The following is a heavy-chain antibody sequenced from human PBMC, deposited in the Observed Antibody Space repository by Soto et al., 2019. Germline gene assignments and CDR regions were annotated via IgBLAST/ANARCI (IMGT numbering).Heavy chain of an antibody. CDR1: GFTFSSYS. D-gene: IGHD1-26*01. CDR3: ARDSPRYGGSYPPDY. V-gene: IGHV3-48*01. J-gene: IGHJ4*02. Sequence: GGSLRLSCAASGFTFSSYSMNWVRQAPGKGLEWVSYISSSSSTIHYSDSVKGRFTISRDNAKNSLYLQMNSLRAEDTAVYYCARDSPRYGGSYPPDYWGQGTLVTVSS. CDR2: ISSSSSTI.